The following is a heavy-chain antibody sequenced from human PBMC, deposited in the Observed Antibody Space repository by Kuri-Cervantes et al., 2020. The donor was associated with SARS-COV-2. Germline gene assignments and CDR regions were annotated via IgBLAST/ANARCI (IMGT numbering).Heavy chain of an antibody. V-gene: IGHV4-34*01. CDR3: ARHLLVVPAAIDY. Sequence: SETLSLTCAVYGGSFSGYYWSWIRQPPGKGLEWIGEINHSGSTNYNPPPKSRVTISVDTSKNQFSLKLSSVTAADTAVYYCARHLLVVPAAIDYWGQGTLVTVSS. D-gene: IGHD2-2*01. CDR1: GGSFSGYY. CDR2: INHSGST. J-gene: IGHJ4*02.